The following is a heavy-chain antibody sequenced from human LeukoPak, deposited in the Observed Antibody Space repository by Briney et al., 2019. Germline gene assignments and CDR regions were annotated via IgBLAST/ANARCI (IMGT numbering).Heavy chain of an antibody. V-gene: IGHV3-30*18. CDR1: GFTFSSYG. Sequence: PGGSLRLSCAASGFTFSSYGMHWVRQAPGKGLEWVAVISYDGSNKYYADSVKGRFTISRDNSKNTLYLQMNSLRAEDTAVYYCAKSTLERLHYYYYGMDVWGQGTTVTVSS. CDR3: AKSTLERLHYYYYGMDV. CDR2: ISYDGSNK. D-gene: IGHD2-15*01. J-gene: IGHJ6*02.